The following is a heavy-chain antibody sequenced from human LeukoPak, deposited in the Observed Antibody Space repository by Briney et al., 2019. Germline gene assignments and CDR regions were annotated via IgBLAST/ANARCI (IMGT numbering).Heavy chain of an antibody. CDR2: IYSSGST. J-gene: IGHJ5*02. D-gene: IGHD6-19*01. CDR3: ARDRGSSGPFDP. Sequence: PSETLSLTCTVAGGSISRYYWSWIRQPAGKGPEWIGRIYSSGSTNFNPSLKSRLTMSVDTSKNQFSLKLNSVTAADTAVYYCARDRGSSGPFDPWGQGILVTVSS. V-gene: IGHV4-4*07. CDR1: GGSISRYY.